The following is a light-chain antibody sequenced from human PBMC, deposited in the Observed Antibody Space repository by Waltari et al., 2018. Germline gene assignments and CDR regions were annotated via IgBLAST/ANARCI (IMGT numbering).Light chain of an antibody. CDR3: HQSSVLPYT. V-gene: IGKV6-21*02. Sequence: TCRAIQSIGSTLHLYQQKPDQSPKLLIKFASQSISGVPSRFSGSGSGTDFTLTISSLEAEDAATYYCHQSSVLPYTFGQGAKLEIK. CDR2: FAS. J-gene: IGKJ2*01. CDR1: QSIGST.